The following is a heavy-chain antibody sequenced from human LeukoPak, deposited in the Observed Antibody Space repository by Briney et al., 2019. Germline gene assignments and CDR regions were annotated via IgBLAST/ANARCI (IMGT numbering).Heavy chain of an antibody. CDR3: AGGWYGDWFDP. D-gene: IGHD6-19*01. J-gene: IGHJ5*02. Sequence: ASVKVSCKSSGYTFTSYAMHWVRQAPGQRLELMGCINACNGNTKYSQEFQGRVTITRDTSASTAYMELSSMISEDMAVYYCAGGWYGDWFDPWGQGTLVTVSS. V-gene: IGHV1-3*03. CDR2: INACNGNT. CDR1: GYTFTSYA.